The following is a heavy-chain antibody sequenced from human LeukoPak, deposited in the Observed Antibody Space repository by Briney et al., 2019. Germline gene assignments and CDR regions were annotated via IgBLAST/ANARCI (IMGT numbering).Heavy chain of an antibody. CDR2: ISYDGSDR. CDR1: GFPFTSYP. Sequence: PGRSLRLSCAASGFPFTSYPLHWIRQAPGKGLEGVAVISYDGSDRYYTDSVKGRFTVSRDNAKSTLYLQMNSLRPEDTAVYYCATIAVAALGGDYWGQGTLVTVSS. D-gene: IGHD6-19*01. CDR3: ATIAVAALGGDY. V-gene: IGHV3-30*04. J-gene: IGHJ4*02.